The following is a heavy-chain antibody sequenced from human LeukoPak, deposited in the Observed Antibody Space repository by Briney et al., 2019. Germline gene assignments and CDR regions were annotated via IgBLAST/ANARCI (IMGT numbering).Heavy chain of an antibody. CDR3: AKDCGYCSSTSCLYFDY. V-gene: IGHV3-43*01. CDR1: GFTFDDYT. D-gene: IGHD2-2*03. Sequence: GGSLRLSCAASGFTFDDYTMHWVRQAPGKGLEWVSLISWDGGSTYYADSVKGRFTISRDNSKNSLYLQMNSLRTEDTALYYCAKDCGYCSSTSCLYFDYWGQGTLVTVSS. CDR2: ISWDGGST. J-gene: IGHJ4*02.